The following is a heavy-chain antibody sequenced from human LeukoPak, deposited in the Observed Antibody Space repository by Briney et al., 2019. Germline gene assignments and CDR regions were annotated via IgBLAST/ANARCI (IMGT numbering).Heavy chain of an antibody. Sequence: GGSLRLSCAASGFTFSSYEMNWVRQAPGKGLEWVSYINSGGITIYYADSVKGRFTISRDNAKNSLYLQMNSLRAEDTAVYYCARVVLRYFLHWGQGTLVTVSS. V-gene: IGHV3-48*03. J-gene: IGHJ4*02. CDR2: INSGGITI. CDR1: GFTFSSYE. D-gene: IGHD3-9*01. CDR3: ARVVLRYFLH.